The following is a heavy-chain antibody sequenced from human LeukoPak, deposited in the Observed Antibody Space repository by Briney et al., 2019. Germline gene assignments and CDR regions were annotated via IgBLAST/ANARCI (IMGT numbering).Heavy chain of an antibody. V-gene: IGHV3-23*01. D-gene: IGHD3-22*01. CDR1: GFTFSSYA. Sequence: GGSLRLSCAASGFTFSSYAMSWVRLAPGKGLEWVSAISGRAGNTYYADSVKGRFTISRDNSKNTLYLQMHSLRAEDTAVYYCAKGYYYDSSGNAFHIWGQGTMVTVSS. CDR3: AKGYYYDSSGNAFHI. J-gene: IGHJ3*02. CDR2: ISGRAGNT.